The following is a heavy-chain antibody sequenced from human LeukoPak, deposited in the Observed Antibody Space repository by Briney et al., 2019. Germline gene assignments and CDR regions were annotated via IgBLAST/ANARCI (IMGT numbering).Heavy chain of an antibody. V-gene: IGHV3-7*01. Sequence: GRSLRLSCAASGFSFNSYWMTWVRQAPGRGLEWVANINPAGSDTYYVDPVKGRFTISRDNAKNFVYLQMNSLRAEDTAVYSCGRFGYVAAVDLWGRGTLVTVSS. CDR1: GFSFNSYW. CDR2: INPAGSDT. J-gene: IGHJ4*02. D-gene: IGHD2-15*01. CDR3: GRFGYVAAVDL.